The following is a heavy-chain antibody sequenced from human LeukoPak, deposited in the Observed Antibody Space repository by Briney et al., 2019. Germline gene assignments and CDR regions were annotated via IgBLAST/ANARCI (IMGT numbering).Heavy chain of an antibody. V-gene: IGHV3-74*01. CDR2: LNSDGINT. CDR1: GFTFSNYW. CDR3: ARDLGQYYDTSDNWFDP. D-gene: IGHD3-22*01. Sequence: GGSLRLSCAASGFTFSNYWMHWVRQAPGKGLVWVSRLNSDGINTSYADSVKGRFTISRDNAKNTLNLQMNSLRAEDTAVYYCARDLGQYYDTSDNWFDPWGQGTLVTVSS. J-gene: IGHJ5*02.